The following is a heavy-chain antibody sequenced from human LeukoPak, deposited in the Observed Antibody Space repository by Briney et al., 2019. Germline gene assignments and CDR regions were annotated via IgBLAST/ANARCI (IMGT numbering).Heavy chain of an antibody. D-gene: IGHD4/OR15-4a*01. Sequence: SETLSLTCAVYGGSLSGYYWTWIRQSPGKGLEWIGQINHSGSTNYNPSLKGRVTISVDTSKNQFSLKLSSVTAADTAVYYCARADPMVYYFDYWGQGTLVTVSS. CDR3: ARADPMVYYFDY. CDR2: INHSGST. J-gene: IGHJ4*02. CDR1: GGSLSGYY. V-gene: IGHV4-34*01.